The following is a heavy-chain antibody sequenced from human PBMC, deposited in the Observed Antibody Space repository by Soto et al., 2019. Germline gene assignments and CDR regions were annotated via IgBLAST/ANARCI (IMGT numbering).Heavy chain of an antibody. D-gene: IGHD6-19*01. V-gene: IGHV3-30-3*01. CDR2: ISYDGSNK. CDR1: GFTFSSYA. CDR3: ARVRYSSGWHPSYVFDY. J-gene: IGHJ4*02. Sequence: GESLKISCAASGFTFSSYAMHWVRQAPGKGLEWVAVISYDGSNKYYADSVKGRFTISRDNSKNTLYLQMNSLRAEDTAVYYCARVRYSSGWHPSYVFDYWGQGTLVTVSS.